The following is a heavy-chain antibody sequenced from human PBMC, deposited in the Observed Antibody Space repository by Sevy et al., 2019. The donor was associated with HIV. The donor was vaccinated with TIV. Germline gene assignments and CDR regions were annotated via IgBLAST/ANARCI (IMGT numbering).Heavy chain of an antibody. J-gene: IGHJ4*02. CDR1: AHRFTDYF. V-gene: IGHV1-2*02. CDR2: INPNNGDT. CDR3: ARAGRPNLHFHF. Sequence: ASVKVSCKASAHRFTDYFMYWMRQAPGQGLEWMGWINPNNGDTKYAQTFQGRVTLTRDTSMSTAYMELSRLTSDDTAVDYCARAGRPNLHFHFWGQGTLVTVSS.